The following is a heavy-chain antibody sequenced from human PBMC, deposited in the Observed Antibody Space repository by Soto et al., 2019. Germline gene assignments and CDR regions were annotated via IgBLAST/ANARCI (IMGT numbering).Heavy chain of an antibody. J-gene: IGHJ6*02. CDR2: IIPIFGTA. CDR3: ARVLVLVPAYYGMDV. Sequence: QVQLVQSVAEVKMPGSSVKVSCKASGGTFSSYAISWVRQAPGQGLEWMGGIIPIFGTANYAQKFQGRVTITADESTSTAYMELSSLRSDDTAVYYCARVLVLVPAYYGMDVWGQGTTVTVSS. V-gene: IGHV1-69*12. D-gene: IGHD2-2*01. CDR1: GGTFSSYA.